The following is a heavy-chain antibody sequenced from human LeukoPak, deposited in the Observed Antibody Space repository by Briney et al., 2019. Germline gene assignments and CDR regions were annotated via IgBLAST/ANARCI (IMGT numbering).Heavy chain of an antibody. V-gene: IGHV3-11*01. CDR1: GFTFSDYY. D-gene: IGHD5-18*01. CDR2: ISSSGSTI. J-gene: IGHJ6*02. Sequence: PGGSLRLSCAASGFTFSDYYMSWIRQAPGKGLEWVSYISSSGSTIYYADSVKGRFTISRDNAKNSLYLQMNSLRAEDTAVYYCARGDVDTAMVTRRSRIWFGESPYGTDVWGQGTTVTASS. CDR3: ARGDVDTAMVTRRSRIWFGESPYGTDV.